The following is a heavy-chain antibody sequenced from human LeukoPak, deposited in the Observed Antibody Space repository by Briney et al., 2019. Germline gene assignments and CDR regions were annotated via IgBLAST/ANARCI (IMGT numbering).Heavy chain of an antibody. J-gene: IGHJ4*02. CDR2: TYYRSKWYN. V-gene: IGHV6-1*01. CDR3: ARGYCGSTSCFHRPEALDY. Sequence: SQTLSLTCATSGDSVSSNSAAWNWIRQSPSRGLEWLGRTYYRSKWYNDYAVSVKSRITINPDTSKNQFSLQLNSVTPEDTAVYYCARGYCGSTSCFHRPEALDYWGQGTLVTVSS. D-gene: IGHD2-2*01. CDR1: GDSVSSNSAA.